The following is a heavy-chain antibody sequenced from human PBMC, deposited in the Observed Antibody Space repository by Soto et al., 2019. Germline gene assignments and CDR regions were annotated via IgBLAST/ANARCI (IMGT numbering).Heavy chain of an antibody. Sequence: QVQLQESGPGLVKPSETLSLMCTVSGGSISSYYWSWIRQPPGKGLEWIGYIYYSGSTNYNPSLKSRVTISVNTAKNQFPLKLSSVTAADTAVYYCARERRDGYKHYFDYWGQGTLVPVPS. V-gene: IGHV4-59*01. CDR1: GGSISSYY. J-gene: IGHJ4*02. D-gene: IGHD5-12*01. CDR2: IYYSGST. CDR3: ARERRDGYKHYFDY.